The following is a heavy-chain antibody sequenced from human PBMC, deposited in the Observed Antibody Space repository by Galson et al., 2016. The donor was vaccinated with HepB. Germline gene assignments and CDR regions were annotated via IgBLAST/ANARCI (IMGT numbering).Heavy chain of an antibody. V-gene: IGHV3-11*01. J-gene: IGHJ6*02. CDR3: ARESCSTSSCNFYGLDG. CDR1: GFTFSDFY. D-gene: IGHD2-2*01. Sequence: SLRLSCAASGFTFSDFYMSWIRQAPGKGLEWLSDISSSGSKTFYADSVKGRLTISRENTKNSLYLEMVTLRAEDTAVYYCARESCSTSSCNFYGLDGWGQGTTVIVSS. CDR2: ISSSGSKT.